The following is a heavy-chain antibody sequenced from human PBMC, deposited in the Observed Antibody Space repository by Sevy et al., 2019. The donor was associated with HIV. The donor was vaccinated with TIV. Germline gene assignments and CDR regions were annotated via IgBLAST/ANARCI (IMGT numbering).Heavy chain of an antibody. CDR3: ASGLPYDSSGLDFDY. D-gene: IGHD3-22*01. J-gene: IGHJ4*02. Sequence: GGSLRLSCAASGFAFTNYYAMHWVRQAPGKGLEWVSYISSSGSTIYYADSVKGRFTISRDNAKNSLYLQMNSLRAEDTAVYYCASGLPYDSSGLDFDYWGQGTLVTVSS. V-gene: IGHV3-48*03. CDR1: GFAFTNY. CDR2: ISSSGSTI.